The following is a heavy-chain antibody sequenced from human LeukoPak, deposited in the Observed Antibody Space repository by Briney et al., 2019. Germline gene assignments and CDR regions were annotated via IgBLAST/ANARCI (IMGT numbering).Heavy chain of an antibody. J-gene: IGHJ6*03. CDR2: IYYSGST. V-gene: IGHV4-39*01. Sequence: SETLSLTCTVSGGSISSSSYYWGWIRQPPGKGLEWIGSIYYSGSTYYNPPLKSRVTISVDTSKNQFSLKLSSVTAADTAVYYCARQGLAYCSSTSCHKTNYYYYYMDVWGKGTTVTVSS. CDR3: ARQGLAYCSSTSCHKTNYYYYYMDV. CDR1: GGSISSSSYY. D-gene: IGHD2-2*02.